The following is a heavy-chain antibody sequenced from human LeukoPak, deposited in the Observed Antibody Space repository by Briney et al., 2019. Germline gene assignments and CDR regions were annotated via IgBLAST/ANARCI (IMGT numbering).Heavy chain of an antibody. CDR1: GYTFTGYY. CDR2: INPNSGGT. CDR3: ATAVIVAVFGDASDI. Sequence: ASVKVSCKDSGYTFTGYYMHWVRQAPGQGLEWMGWINPNSGGTNYAQKFQGRVTMTRDTSISTAYMELRRLRYDDTAVYYCATAVIVAVFGDASDIWGQGTLVTVSS. J-gene: IGHJ3*02. V-gene: IGHV1-2*02. D-gene: IGHD6-13*01.